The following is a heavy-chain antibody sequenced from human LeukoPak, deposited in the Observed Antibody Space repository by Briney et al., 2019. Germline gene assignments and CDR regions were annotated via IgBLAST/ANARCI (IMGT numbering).Heavy chain of an antibody. Sequence: GGSLRLSCVVSGIILSNYAMTWVRQAPGKGLEWVSYISERGGSTTYADSVKGRFTISRDTSLNTLYLQMNNLRAEDTAVYFCAKRGVVIRGILVIGYHQEAYHYDFWGQGVLVTVSS. CDR1: GIILSNYA. CDR2: ISERGGST. J-gene: IGHJ4*02. D-gene: IGHD3-10*01. CDR3: AKRGVVIRGILVIGYHQEAYHYDF. V-gene: IGHV3-23*01.